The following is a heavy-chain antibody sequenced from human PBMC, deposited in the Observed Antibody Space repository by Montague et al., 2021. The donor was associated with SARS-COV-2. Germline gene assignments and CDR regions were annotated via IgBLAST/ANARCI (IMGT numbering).Heavy chain of an antibody. J-gene: IGHJ4*02. CDR3: AKGMDRMVQGIIIWKNGDYFDY. Sequence: SLRLSCAASGFTFSAYAMNWVRQAPGRGLEWVAGISGGVGNTQYADSVKGRFTISRDNSKKALYLQLNTLRPEDTAVYYCAKGMDRMVQGIIIWKNGDYFDYWGQGTLVAVSS. V-gene: IGHV3-23*01. CDR1: GFTFSAYA. D-gene: IGHD3-10*01. CDR2: ISGGVGNT.